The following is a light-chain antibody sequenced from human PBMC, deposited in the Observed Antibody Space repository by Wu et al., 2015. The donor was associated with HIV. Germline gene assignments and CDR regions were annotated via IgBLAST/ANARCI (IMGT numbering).Light chain of an antibody. CDR1: QSISSH. Sequence: DIQMTQSPSSLSASVGDRVTITCRASQSISSHLNWYQQKPGKAPKLLIYAAFRLQSGVPSRFSGSGSGTEFTLTISSLQPDDFATYYCQQYNSYSTFGQGTKLEIK. CDR3: QQYNSYST. CDR2: AAF. J-gene: IGKJ2*01. V-gene: IGKV1-39*01.